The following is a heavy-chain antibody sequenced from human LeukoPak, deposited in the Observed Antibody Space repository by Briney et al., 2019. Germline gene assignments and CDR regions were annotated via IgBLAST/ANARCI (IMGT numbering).Heavy chain of an antibody. CDR1: GGSISNTNYY. Sequence: SETLSLTCTVSGGSISNTNYYWAWIRQPPGRGLEWIGSIYYGGSTYYNPSLKSRVTISVDTSKNQFSLKLSSVTAADTAMYYCAREEAGFFGPFLPDYWGQGTLVTVSS. CDR2: IYYGGST. CDR3: AREEAGFFGPFLPDY. D-gene: IGHD6-19*01. J-gene: IGHJ4*02. V-gene: IGHV4-39*07.